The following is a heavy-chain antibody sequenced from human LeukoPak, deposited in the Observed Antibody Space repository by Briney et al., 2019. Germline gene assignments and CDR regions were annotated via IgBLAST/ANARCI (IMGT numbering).Heavy chain of an antibody. V-gene: IGHV4-61*02. Sequence: SETLSLTCTVSGGSISSGSYYWSWIRQPAGKGLEWIGRIYTSGSTNYNPSLKSRVTISGDTSKNQFSLKLSSVTAADTAVYYCAIYSRDPLAFHIWGQGTMVTVSS. CDR1: GGSISSGSYY. D-gene: IGHD2-15*01. J-gene: IGHJ3*02. CDR2: IYTSGST. CDR3: AIYSRDPLAFHI.